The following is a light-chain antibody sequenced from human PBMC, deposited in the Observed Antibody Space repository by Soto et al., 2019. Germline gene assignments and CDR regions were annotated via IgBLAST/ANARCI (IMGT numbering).Light chain of an antibody. J-gene: IGLJ2*01. CDR1: RRDVGGYNY. CDR2: DVT. CDR3: CSYAGIYTI. Sequence: QSALTQPRSVSGSPGQSVIISCTGTRRDVGGYNYVSWYRQHPGKAPKLMIYDVTRRPSGVPDRFSGSKSGNTASLTISGLQAEDEADYFCCSYAGIYTIFGGGTKVTVL. V-gene: IGLV2-11*01.